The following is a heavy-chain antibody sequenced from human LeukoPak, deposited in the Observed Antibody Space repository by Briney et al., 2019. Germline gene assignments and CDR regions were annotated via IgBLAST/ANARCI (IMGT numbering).Heavy chain of an antibody. CDR2: ITNNGGST. J-gene: IGHJ4*02. D-gene: IGHD3-22*01. Sequence: GGSLELSCAASAFTFSGYAMNWVRQAPRKGLEWVSAITNNGGSTYYADSVKGRFTISRDNSKNTLYLQMNSLRAEDTAIYYCAKDVHASSGYYLDYWGQGTLVTVSS. CDR1: AFTFSGYA. V-gene: IGHV3-23*01. CDR3: AKDVHASSGYYLDY.